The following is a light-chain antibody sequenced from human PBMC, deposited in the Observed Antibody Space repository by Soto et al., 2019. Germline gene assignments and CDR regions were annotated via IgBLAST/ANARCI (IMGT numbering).Light chain of an antibody. V-gene: IGKV3-20*01. CDR3: QQYDSSPRT. CDR2: GVS. Sequence: IVLTQSPATLSVSPGERATLSCRASQSVSSRNLAWYQQKPGQAPRPLIYGVSSRATGIPDRFSGSGSGTDFTLTISRLEPEDFAVYYCQQYDSSPRTFGQGTKVDIK. J-gene: IGKJ1*01. CDR1: QSVSSRN.